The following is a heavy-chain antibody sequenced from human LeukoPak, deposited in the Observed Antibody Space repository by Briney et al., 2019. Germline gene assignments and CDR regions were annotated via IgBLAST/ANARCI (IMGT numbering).Heavy chain of an antibody. CDR3: AGGYCTHGVCYHGAYYFDY. J-gene: IGHJ4*02. Sequence: ASVKVSCKTSGYTFTDYFIHWVRQASGQGLEWMGRINPNSGGTYYAQRFQGRVTMTRDTSISTAYMELSRLRTDDTAVYYCAGGYCTHGVCYHGAYYFDYWGQGTLVTVSS. D-gene: IGHD2-8*01. V-gene: IGHV1-2*06. CDR2: INPNSGGT. CDR1: GYTFTDYF.